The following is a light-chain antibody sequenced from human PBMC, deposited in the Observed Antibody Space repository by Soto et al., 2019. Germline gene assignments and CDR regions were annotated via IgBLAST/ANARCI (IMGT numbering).Light chain of an antibody. J-gene: IGLJ3*02. CDR2: DVS. Sequence: QSALTQPASVSGSPGQSITISCTGTSSDVGGYNFVSWYQQHPGKAPKLMIYDVSYRPSGVSNRFSGSNSGNTAPLTISGLQAEDEADFYCSSYTSSRTVVFGGGTKLTVL. CDR3: SSYTSSRTVV. CDR1: SSDVGGYNF. V-gene: IGLV2-14*03.